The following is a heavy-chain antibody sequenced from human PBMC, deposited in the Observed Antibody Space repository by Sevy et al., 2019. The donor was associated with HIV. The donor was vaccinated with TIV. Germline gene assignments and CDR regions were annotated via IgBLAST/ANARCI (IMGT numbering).Heavy chain of an antibody. V-gene: IGHV1-18*01. D-gene: IGHD2-15*01. CDR2: INTNNGNA. J-gene: IGHJ1*01. CDR1: GYTFTSNG. CDR3: ARDRGYCSGGSCYIQQ. Sequence: VSVKVSCRASGYTFTSNGIAWVRQAPGQGLEWMGWINTNNGNANYAQKYQGRVTMTTDTSTSTGYMELRSLRSDDTAMYYCARDRGYCSGGSCYIQQWGQGTLVTVSS.